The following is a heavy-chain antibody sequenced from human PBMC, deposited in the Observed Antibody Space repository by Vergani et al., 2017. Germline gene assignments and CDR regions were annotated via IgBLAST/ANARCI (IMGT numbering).Heavy chain of an antibody. CDR1: GFTFSSYG. V-gene: IGHV3-30*02. Sequence: QVQLVESGGGVVQPGGSLRLSCAASGFTFSSYGMHWVRQAPGKGLEWVAFIRYDGSNKYYADSVKGRFTISRDNSKNTLYPQMNSLRAEDTAVYYCAKDHYKSHEYGMDVWGQGTTVTVSS. CDR2: IRYDGSNK. D-gene: IGHD1-14*01. CDR3: AKDHYKSHEYGMDV. J-gene: IGHJ6*02.